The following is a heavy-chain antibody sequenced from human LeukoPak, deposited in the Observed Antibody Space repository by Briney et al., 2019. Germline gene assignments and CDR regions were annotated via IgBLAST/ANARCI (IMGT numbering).Heavy chain of an antibody. CDR1: EFTFSSYA. CDR2: ISYDGSNK. V-gene: IGHV3-30-3*01. Sequence: GGSLRLSCAASEFTFSSYAMHWVRQAPGKGLEWVAVISYDGSNKYYADSVKGRFTISRDNSKNTLYLQMNSLRSEDTAVYYCARVAMRYSRYNWFDPWGQGTLVTVSS. CDR3: ARVAMRYSRYNWFDP. D-gene: IGHD2-2*01. J-gene: IGHJ5*02.